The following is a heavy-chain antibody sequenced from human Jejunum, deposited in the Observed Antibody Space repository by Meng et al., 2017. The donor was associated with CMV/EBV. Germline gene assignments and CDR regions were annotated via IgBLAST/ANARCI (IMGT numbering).Heavy chain of an antibody. CDR3: ARGGGDPDY. CDR1: GFTFSHYY. CDR2: ISNTGNTI. V-gene: IGHV3-11*04. D-gene: IGHD2-21*01. J-gene: IGHJ4*02. Sequence: RLSCAASGFTFSHYYMSWIGQAPGKGLEWVSYISNTGNTIYYADSVKGRFTLSRDNAKNSLYLQMNSLRGEDTAIYYCARGGGDPDYWGQGTLVTVSS.